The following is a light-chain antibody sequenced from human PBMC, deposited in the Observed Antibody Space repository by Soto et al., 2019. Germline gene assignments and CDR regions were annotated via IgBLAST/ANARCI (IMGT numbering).Light chain of an antibody. Sequence: QAVVTQAPSASGAPGQRVTISCSGSSSNIGSTSISWYRQLPGTAPKLLIYRDNRRPSGVPDRFSGSKSGTSGSLAISGLQSEDEADYYCAAWDDRLKGYVFGSGTKVTVL. CDR2: RDN. CDR3: AAWDDRLKGYV. CDR1: SSNIGSTS. V-gene: IGLV1-44*01. J-gene: IGLJ1*01.